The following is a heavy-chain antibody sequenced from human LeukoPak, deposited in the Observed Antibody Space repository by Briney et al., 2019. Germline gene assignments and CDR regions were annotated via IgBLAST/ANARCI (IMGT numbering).Heavy chain of an antibody. J-gene: IGHJ5*02. Sequence: ASVKVSCKASGYTFTSYGISWVQQAPGQGLEWMGWISAYNGNTNYAQKLQGRVTMTTDTSTSTAYMELRSLRSDDTAVYYCARDQVSGITMVRGVIMNWFDPWGQGTLVTVSS. CDR3: ARDQVSGITMVRGVIMNWFDP. CDR1: GYTFTSYG. CDR2: ISAYNGNT. D-gene: IGHD3-10*01. V-gene: IGHV1-18*01.